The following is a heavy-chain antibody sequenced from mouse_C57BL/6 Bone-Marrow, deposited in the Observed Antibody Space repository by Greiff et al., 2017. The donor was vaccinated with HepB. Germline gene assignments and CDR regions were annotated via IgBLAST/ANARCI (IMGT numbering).Heavy chain of an antibody. D-gene: IGHD2-4*01. J-gene: IGHJ3*01. CDR3: ARHGGLRRPFAY. Sequence: VQLKESGGDLVKPGGSLKLSCAASGFTFSSYGMSWVRQTPDKRLEWVATISSGGSYTYYPDSVKGRFTISRDNAKNTLYLQMSSLKSEDTAMYYCARHGGLRRPFAYWGQGTLVTVSA. V-gene: IGHV5-6*01. CDR2: ISSGGSYT. CDR1: GFTFSSYG.